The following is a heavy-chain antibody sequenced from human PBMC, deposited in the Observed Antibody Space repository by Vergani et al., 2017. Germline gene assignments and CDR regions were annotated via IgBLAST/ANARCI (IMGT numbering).Heavy chain of an antibody. D-gene: IGHD3-9*01. V-gene: IGHV2-5*01. Sequence: QITLKESGPTLVKPTQSLTLTCTCSGFSLSTTGLAVGWIRQPPGKALEWLALIYWNDNTHYSPSLETRLTISKDNSKNQVVLKISDMYPADSDTCYCARNPRNMAYDIDSWGQGIQVAVSS. CDR3: ARNPRNMAYDIDS. CDR2: IYWNDNT. J-gene: IGHJ5*01. CDR1: GFSLSTTGLA.